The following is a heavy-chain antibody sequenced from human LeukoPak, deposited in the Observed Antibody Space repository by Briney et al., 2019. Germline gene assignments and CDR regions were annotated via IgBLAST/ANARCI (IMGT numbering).Heavy chain of an antibody. J-gene: IGHJ3*02. CDR2: ISAYNGNI. CDR1: GYTFTSYG. D-gene: IGHD3-16*02. V-gene: IGHV1-18*01. Sequence: ASVKVSCTASGYTFTSYGISWVRQAPGQGLEWMRWISAYNGNINYAQKLQGRVTMTTDTSTSTAYMELRSLRSDDTAVYYCARDKYRVDAFDIWGQGTMVTVSS. CDR3: ARDKYRVDAFDI.